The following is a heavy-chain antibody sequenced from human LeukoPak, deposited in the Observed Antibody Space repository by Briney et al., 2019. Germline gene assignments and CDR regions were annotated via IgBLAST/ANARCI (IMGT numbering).Heavy chain of an antibody. J-gene: IGHJ4*02. CDR2: IWYDGSNK. D-gene: IGHD6-19*01. Sequence: GWSLRLSCAASGFTFSSYGMHWVRQAPGKGLEWVAVIWYDGSNKYYADSVKGRFTISRDNSKNTLYLQMNSLRAEDTAVYYCARGSSSGWKFDYWGQGTLVTVSS. CDR1: GFTFSSYG. CDR3: ARGSSSGWKFDY. V-gene: IGHV3-33*01.